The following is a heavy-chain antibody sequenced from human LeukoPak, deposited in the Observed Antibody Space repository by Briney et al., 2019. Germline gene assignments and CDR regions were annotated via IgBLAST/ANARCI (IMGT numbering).Heavy chain of an antibody. CDR1: GGSISSYY. CDR2: IYYSGST. D-gene: IGHD6-19*01. Sequence: PSETLSLTCTVSGGSISSYYWSWIRQPPGKGLEWIGYIYYSGSTNYNPSLKSRVTISVDTSKNQFSLKLSSVTAADTAVYYCARDMSAVAGTSREFDYWGQGTLVTVSS. CDR3: ARDMSAVAGTSREFDY. J-gene: IGHJ4*02. V-gene: IGHV4-59*01.